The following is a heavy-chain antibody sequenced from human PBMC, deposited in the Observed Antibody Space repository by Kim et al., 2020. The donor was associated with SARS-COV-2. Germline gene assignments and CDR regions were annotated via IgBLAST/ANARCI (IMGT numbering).Heavy chain of an antibody. J-gene: IGHJ4*02. D-gene: IGHD3-10*01. Sequence: DSVKGRFTISRDNAKNSLSLQMNSLRAEDTAVYYCARDLNYYGSGMGNDYWGQGTLVTVSS. CDR3: ARDLNYYGSGMGNDY. V-gene: IGHV3-21*01.